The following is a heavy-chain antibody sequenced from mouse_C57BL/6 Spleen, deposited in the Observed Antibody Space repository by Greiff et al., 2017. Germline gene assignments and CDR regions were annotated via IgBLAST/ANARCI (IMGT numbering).Heavy chain of an antibody. J-gene: IGHJ4*01. CDR1: GYAFSSSW. Sequence: QVQLQQSGPELVKPGASVKISCKASGYAFSSSWMNWVKQRPGKGLEWIGRIYPGDGDTNYNGKFKGKATLTADKSSSTAYMQLSSLTSEDSAVYFCARSGGNTYYYAMDYWGQGTSVTVSS. CDR3: ARSGGNTYYYAMDY. V-gene: IGHV1-82*01. D-gene: IGHD1-1*02. CDR2: IYPGDGDT.